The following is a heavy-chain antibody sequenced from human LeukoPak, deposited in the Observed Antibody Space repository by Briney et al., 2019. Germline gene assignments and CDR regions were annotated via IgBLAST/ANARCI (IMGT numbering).Heavy chain of an antibody. J-gene: IGHJ4*02. CDR3: ARGGEAFIAAPPPY. D-gene: IGHD6-13*01. CDR1: GGSISSGGYY. CDR2: IYHSGST. Sequence: SETLSLTCTVSGGSISSGGYYWSWIRQPPGKGLEWIGYIYHSGSTYYNPSLKSRVTISVDRSKNQFSLKLSSVTAADTAVYYCARGGEAFIAAPPPYWGQGTLVTVSS. V-gene: IGHV4-30-2*01.